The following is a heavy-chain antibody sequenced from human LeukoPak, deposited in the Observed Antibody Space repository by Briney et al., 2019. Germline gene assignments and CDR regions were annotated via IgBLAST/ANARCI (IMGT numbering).Heavy chain of an antibody. Sequence: SETLSLTCAVYGGSFSGYYWSWIRQPPGKGLEWIGEINHSGSTNYNPSLKSRVTISVDTSKNQFSLKLSSVTAADTAVYYCARLRSDILTGYYPDWGQGTLVSLSS. CDR2: INHSGST. V-gene: IGHV4-34*01. D-gene: IGHD3-9*01. J-gene: IGHJ4*02. CDR3: ARLRSDILTGYYPD. CDR1: GGSFSGYY.